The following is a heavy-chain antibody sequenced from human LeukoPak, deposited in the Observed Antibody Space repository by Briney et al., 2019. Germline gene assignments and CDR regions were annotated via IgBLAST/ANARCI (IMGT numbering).Heavy chain of an antibody. D-gene: IGHD3-3*01. CDR1: GGSFSGYY. V-gene: IGHV4-34*01. CDR3: ARALSNRPYYDFWSGYRYFDY. J-gene: IGHJ4*02. Sequence: SGTLSLTCAVYGGSFSGYYWSWIRRPPGKGLEWIGEINHSGSTNYNPSLKSRVTISVDTSKNQFSLKLSSVTAADTAVYYCARALSNRPYYDFWSGYRYFDYWGQGTLVTVSS. CDR2: INHSGST.